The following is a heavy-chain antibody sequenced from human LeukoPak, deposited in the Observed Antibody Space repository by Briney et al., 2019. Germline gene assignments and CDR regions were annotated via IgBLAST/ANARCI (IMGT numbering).Heavy chain of an antibody. V-gene: IGHV4-59*01. D-gene: IGHD5-18*01. J-gene: IGHJ4*02. Sequence: PSETLSVTCTVPGGSLSSYYWKWIRQHPGKGLEWIGHIYYSGSTNYNPSLKSRVTISIDTSKNQFSLRLSSVTAADTAVYYCARGAAGYSYGWGQGTLVTVSS. CDR1: GGSLSSYY. CDR2: IYYSGST. CDR3: ARGAAGYSYG.